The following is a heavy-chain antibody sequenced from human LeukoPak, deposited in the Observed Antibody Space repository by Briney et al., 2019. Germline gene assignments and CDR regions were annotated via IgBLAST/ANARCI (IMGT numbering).Heavy chain of an antibody. CDR3: ARVSGSGSYFDY. CDR1: GFTFSSYS. V-gene: IGHV3-20*04. D-gene: IGHD3-10*01. CDR2: INWNGGST. Sequence: GGSLRLSCAASGFTFSSYSMNWVRQAPGKGLEWVSGINWNGGSTGYADSVKGRFTISRDNAKNSLYLQMNSLRAEDTALYYCARVSGSGSYFDYWGQGTLVTVSS. J-gene: IGHJ4*02.